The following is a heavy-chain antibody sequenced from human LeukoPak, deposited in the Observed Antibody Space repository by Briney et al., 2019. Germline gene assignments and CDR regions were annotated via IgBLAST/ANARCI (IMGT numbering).Heavy chain of an antibody. Sequence: GGSLRLSCPASGFTFSGYYMSWVRQAPGKGLQGVSYITPSGSTIYYADSVKGRFTISRDNAKNPLYLQMNSLRAEDTAVYFCAGRDVYNSAFWGQGTLVTVSS. CDR2: ITPSGSTI. V-gene: IGHV3-11*01. D-gene: IGHD5-24*01. CDR3: AGRDVYNSAF. J-gene: IGHJ4*02. CDR1: GFTFSGYY.